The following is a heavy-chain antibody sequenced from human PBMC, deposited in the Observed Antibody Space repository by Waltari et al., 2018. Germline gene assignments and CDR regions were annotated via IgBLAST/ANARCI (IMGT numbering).Heavy chain of an antibody. CDR1: GYSFTSYW. V-gene: IGHV5-51*01. D-gene: IGHD3-3*01. CDR3: ARPDAIYDFWSGIDY. J-gene: IGHJ4*02. Sequence: EVQLVQSGAEVKKPGESLTISCKGSGYSFTSYWIGWVRQMPGKGLEWMGIIYPGDSDTRYSPSFQGQVTISADKSISTAYLQWSSLKASDTAMYYCARPDAIYDFWSGIDYWGQGTLVTVSS. CDR2: IYPGDSDT.